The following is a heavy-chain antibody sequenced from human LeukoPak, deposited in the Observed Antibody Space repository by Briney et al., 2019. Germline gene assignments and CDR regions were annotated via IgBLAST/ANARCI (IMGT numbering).Heavy chain of an antibody. Sequence: PGGSLRLSCGASGFPLSSYAMSWVRQAPGKGLEWVSVISGSGGTTYYADSVKGRFTISRDTSKNTLYLQMNSLRAEDTAVYYCAKISGNLLRLFYYWGQGTLGTVSS. D-gene: IGHD4-23*01. CDR3: AKISGNLLRLFYY. J-gene: IGHJ4*02. CDR2: ISGSGGTT. V-gene: IGHV3-23*01. CDR1: GFPLSSYA.